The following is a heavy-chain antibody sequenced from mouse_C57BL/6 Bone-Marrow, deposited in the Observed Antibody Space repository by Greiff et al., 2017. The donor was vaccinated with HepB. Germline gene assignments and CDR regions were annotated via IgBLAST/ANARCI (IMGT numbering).Heavy chain of an antibody. D-gene: IGHD1-1*01. CDR2: IDPENGDT. V-gene: IGHV14-4*01. CDR1: GFNIKDDY. CDR3: TTRYYGSSSSWFAY. J-gene: IGHJ3*01. Sequence: VQLQQSGAELVRPGASVKLSCTASGFNIKDDYMHWVKQRPEQGLEWIGWIDPENGDTEYASKFQGKATITADTSSNTAYLQLSSLTSEDTAVYYFTTRYYGSSSSWFAYWGQGTLVTVSA.